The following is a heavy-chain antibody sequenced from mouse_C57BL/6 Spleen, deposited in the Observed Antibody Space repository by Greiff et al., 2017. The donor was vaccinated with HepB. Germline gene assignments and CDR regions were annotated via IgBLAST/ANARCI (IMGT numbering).Heavy chain of an antibody. CDR3: ARKDDTLYYYAMDY. D-gene: IGHD2-3*01. CDR2: INPNYGTT. J-gene: IGHJ4*01. Sequence: VQLKQSGPELVKPGASVKISCKASGYSFTDYNMNWVKQSNGKSLEWIGVINPNYGTTSYNQKFKGKATLTVDQSSSTAYMQLNSLTSEDSAVYYWARKDDTLYYYAMDYWGQGTSVTVSS. CDR1: GYSFTDYN. V-gene: IGHV1-39*01.